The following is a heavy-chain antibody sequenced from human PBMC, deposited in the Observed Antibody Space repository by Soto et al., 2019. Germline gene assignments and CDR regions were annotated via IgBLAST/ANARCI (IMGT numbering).Heavy chain of an antibody. CDR1: GLIVNNNY. D-gene: IGHD2-15*01. CDR3: ARDPGYCSGGICYRYMDV. Sequence: EMQLVESGGGLVNPGGSLRLSCAASGLIVNNNYMNWVRQAPGKGLEWVSVIHSGNSASYADSVMGRFTICRHNSKNMVYLQMNSLRAEDTAVYYCARDPGYCSGGICYRYMDVWGKGTTVTVSS. CDR2: IHSGNSA. J-gene: IGHJ6*03. V-gene: IGHV3-53*04.